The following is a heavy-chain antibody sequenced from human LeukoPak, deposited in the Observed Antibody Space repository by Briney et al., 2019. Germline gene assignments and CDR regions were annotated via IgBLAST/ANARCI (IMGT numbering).Heavy chain of an antibody. J-gene: IGHJ4*02. D-gene: IGHD3-16*02. V-gene: IGHV3-13*01. CDR3: ARDSVWGSYLSYYFDY. Sequence: GGSLRLSCAASGFTFSNYDMHWVRQVTGKGLEWVSHIGTGTDTHYSDSVKGRFTISRENAQNSLYLQMNNLRAGDTAVYYCARDSVWGSYLSYYFDYWGQGTLVTVSS. CDR1: GFTFSNYD. CDR2: IGTGTDT.